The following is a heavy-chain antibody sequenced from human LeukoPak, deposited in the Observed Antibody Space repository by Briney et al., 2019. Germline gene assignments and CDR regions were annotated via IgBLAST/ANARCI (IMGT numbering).Heavy chain of an antibody. D-gene: IGHD6-6*01. CDR3: ARGGIAARPSDS. CDR1: GFTVSSDY. J-gene: IGHJ4*02. V-gene: IGHV3-66*01. CDR2: VYSGGET. Sequence: GGSLRLSCAASGFTVSSDYITWVRQAPGKGLEWVSVVYSGGETYYAESVKGRFTVSRDNSKNTAYLQMNSLRAEDTAVYFCARGGIAARPSDSWGQGTLVTVSS.